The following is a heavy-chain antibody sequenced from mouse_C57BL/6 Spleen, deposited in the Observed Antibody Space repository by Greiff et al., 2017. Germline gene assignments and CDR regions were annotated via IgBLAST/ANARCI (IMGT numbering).Heavy chain of an antibody. V-gene: IGHV1-42*01. D-gene: IGHD2-4*01. CDR2: INPSTGGT. CDR3: STYDYDGGAYFDY. Sequence: EVQLQQSGPELVKPGASVKISCKASGYSFTGYYMNWVKQSPEKSLEWIGEINPSTGGTTYNQKFKAKATLTVDQSSSTAYMQLKSLTSEDSAVYYCSTYDYDGGAYFDYWGQGTTLTVSS. CDR1: GYSFTGYY. J-gene: IGHJ2*01.